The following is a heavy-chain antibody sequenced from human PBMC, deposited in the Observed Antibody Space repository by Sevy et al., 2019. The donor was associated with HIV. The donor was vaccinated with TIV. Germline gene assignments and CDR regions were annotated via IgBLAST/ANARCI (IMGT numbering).Heavy chain of an antibody. V-gene: IGHV1-18*01. CDR2: ISDYNGYT. Sequence: ASVKVSCKASGYTFSSYGISWVRQAPGQGLEWMGWISDYNGYTNYAHKFQGRVTMGTETSTGTAYMELRSLRSDDTAVYFFAGEGYYYRSGTYRPPNYYGMDVWGQGTAVTVSS. D-gene: IGHD3-10*01. CDR1: GYTFSSYG. CDR3: AGEGYYYRSGTYRPPNYYGMDV. J-gene: IGHJ6*02.